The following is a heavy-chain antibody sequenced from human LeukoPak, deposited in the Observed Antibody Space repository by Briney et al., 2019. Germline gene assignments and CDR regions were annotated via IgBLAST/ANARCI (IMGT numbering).Heavy chain of an antibody. D-gene: IGHD1-26*01. CDR1: GFTFSTYW. CDR3: AREDGSGSYAYYFDY. Sequence: PGGSLRLSCAASGFTFSTYWMSRVRQAPGKGLEWVANIKQDGSEKYYVDSVKGRFTISRDNAKNSLYLQMNSLRAEDTAVYYCAREDGSGSYAYYFDYWGQGTLVTVSS. V-gene: IGHV3-7*04. CDR2: IKQDGSEK. J-gene: IGHJ4*02.